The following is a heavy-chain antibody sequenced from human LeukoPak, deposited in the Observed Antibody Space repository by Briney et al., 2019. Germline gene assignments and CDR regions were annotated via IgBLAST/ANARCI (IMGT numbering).Heavy chain of an antibody. CDR3: AREPYYYDSSGYYRPELFDY. V-gene: IGHV4-34*01. J-gene: IGHJ4*02. D-gene: IGHD3-22*01. Sequence: SETLSLTCAVYGGSFSGYYWSWIRQPPGKGLEWIGEINHSGGTNYNPSLKSRVTISVDTSKNQFSLKLGSVTAADTAVYYCAREPYYYDSSGYYRPELFDYWGQGTLVTASS. CDR1: GGSFSGYY. CDR2: INHSGGT.